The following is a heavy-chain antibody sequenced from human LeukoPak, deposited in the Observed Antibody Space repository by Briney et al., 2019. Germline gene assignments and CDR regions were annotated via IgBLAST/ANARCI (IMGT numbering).Heavy chain of an antibody. Sequence: GGSLRLSCAASGFTFSSYAMSWGRQAPGKGLEWVSAISGSGGSTYYAVSVKGRFTISRDNSKNTLYLQMNSLRAEDTAVYYCAKDPLRGYSYGYEDDYWGQGTLVTVSS. CDR3: AKDPLRGYSYGYEDDY. V-gene: IGHV3-23*01. CDR1: GFTFSSYA. D-gene: IGHD5-18*01. CDR2: ISGSGGST. J-gene: IGHJ4*02.